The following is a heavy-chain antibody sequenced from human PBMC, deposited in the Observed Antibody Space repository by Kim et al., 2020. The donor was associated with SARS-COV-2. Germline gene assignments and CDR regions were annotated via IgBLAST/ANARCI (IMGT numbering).Heavy chain of an antibody. CDR2: ISTAGDT. D-gene: IGHD3-10*01. CDR1: GFTFSSYD. CDR3: ARGGWFGELLPFDY. V-gene: IGHV3-13*04. Sequence: GGSLRLSCAASGFTFSSYDMHWVRQVIGKGLEWVSTISTAGDTYYPGSVKGLFTISRENAKNSLFLQMNSLRAGDTAVYYCARGGWFGELLPFDYWGQGT. J-gene: IGHJ4*02.